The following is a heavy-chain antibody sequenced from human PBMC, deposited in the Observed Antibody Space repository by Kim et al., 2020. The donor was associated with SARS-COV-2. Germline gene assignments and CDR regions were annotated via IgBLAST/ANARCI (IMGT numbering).Heavy chain of an antibody. CDR3: AREGGWQQLVRTSFRDYGMDV. Sequence: LKSRVTISVDTSKNQFSLKLSSVTAADTAVYYCAREGGWQQLVRTSFRDYGMDVWGQGTTVTVSS. V-gene: IGHV4-31*02. J-gene: IGHJ6*02. D-gene: IGHD6-13*01.